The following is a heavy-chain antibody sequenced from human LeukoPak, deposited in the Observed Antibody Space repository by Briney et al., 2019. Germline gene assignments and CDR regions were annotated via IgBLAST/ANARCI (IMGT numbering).Heavy chain of an antibody. CDR1: GYTFTGYY. D-gene: IGHD3-9*01. CDR2: INPNSGGT. CDR3: ARDRVLNYDILTGYRAYNWFDP. J-gene: IGHJ5*02. Sequence: ASVKVSCKASGYTFTGYYMHWVRQAPGQGLEWMGRINPNSGGTNYAQKFQGRVTMTRDTSISTACMELSRLRSDHTAVYYCARDRVLNYDILTGYRAYNWFDPWGQGTLVTVSS. V-gene: IGHV1-2*06.